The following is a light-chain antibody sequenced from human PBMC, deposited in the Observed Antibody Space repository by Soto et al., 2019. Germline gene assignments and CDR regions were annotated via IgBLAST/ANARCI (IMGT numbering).Light chain of an antibody. Sequence: QSALTQPASVSGSPGQSITISCTGTSSDVGGYNYVSWYQQHPGKAPKLMIYEVSNRPPGVSNRFSGSKSGNTASLTISGLQAEDEADEFCSSYGSTSTRYVFGTGTKLTVL. V-gene: IGLV2-14*01. J-gene: IGLJ1*01. CDR2: EVS. CDR1: SSDVGGYNY. CDR3: SSYGSTSTRYV.